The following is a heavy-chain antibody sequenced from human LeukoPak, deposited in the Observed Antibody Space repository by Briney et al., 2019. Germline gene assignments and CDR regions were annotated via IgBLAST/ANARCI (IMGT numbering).Heavy chain of an antibody. J-gene: IGHJ3*02. V-gene: IGHV4-39*07. CDR1: GGSISSISYY. CDR2: IYYSGST. D-gene: IGHD3-22*01. CDR3: AFYYYDSSDAFDI. Sequence: PSETLSLTCTVSGGSISSISYYWGCLRRPPGKGLEWIGSIYYSGSTYYDPSLKSRVTISVDTSKNQFSLKLSSVTAADTAVYYCAFYYYDSSDAFDIWGQGTMVTVSS.